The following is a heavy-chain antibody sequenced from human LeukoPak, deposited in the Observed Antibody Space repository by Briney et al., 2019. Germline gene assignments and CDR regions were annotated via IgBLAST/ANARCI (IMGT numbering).Heavy chain of an antibody. J-gene: IGHJ4*02. CDR2: IYSGGST. CDR3: ARDITGTTGRVDY. CDR1: GFTVSSNY. V-gene: IGHV3-53*01. Sequence: GGSLRLSCAASGFTVSSNYMSWVRQAPGKGLEWVSVIYSGGSTFYADSVKGRFSISRDNSKNTLYLQMNSLRAEDAAVYYCARDITGTTGRVDYWGQGTLVTVSS. D-gene: IGHD1-20*01.